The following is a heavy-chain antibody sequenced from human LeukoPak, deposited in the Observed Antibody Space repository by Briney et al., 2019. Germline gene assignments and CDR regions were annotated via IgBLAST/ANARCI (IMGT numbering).Heavy chain of an antibody. D-gene: IGHD2-2*01. CDR2: IISIFGTE. CDR3: ESAVVPAAMQVYFQH. J-gene: IGHJ1*01. CDR1: GGTFSSYA. V-gene: IGHV1-69*13. Sequence: SVKLSCAASGGTFSSYAISWVRQAPGEGLEWMGGIISIFGTENYAEKFQGRVTISGDDSTSTPYMELSSLRSEDTAVYYCESAVVPAAMQVYFQHWGQGTLVTVSS.